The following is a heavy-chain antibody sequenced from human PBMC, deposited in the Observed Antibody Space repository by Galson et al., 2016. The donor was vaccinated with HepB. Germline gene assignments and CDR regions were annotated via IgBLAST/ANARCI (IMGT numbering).Heavy chain of an antibody. CDR1: GYTFSTYW. J-gene: IGHJ4*02. D-gene: IGHD6-13*01. Sequence: SLRLSCAGSGYTFSTYWMHWVRQVPGKGLVWVSRINEHGSITNYADSVEGRFTISRDNTKNTLYLQLNSRRADDTALYYCVRELAGQRGYWVPGTLVTVAS. CDR3: VRELAGQRGY. V-gene: IGHV3-74*01. CDR2: INEHGSIT.